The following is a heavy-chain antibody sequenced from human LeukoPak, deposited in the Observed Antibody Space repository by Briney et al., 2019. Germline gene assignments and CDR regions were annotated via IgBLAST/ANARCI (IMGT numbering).Heavy chain of an antibody. D-gene: IGHD6-13*01. CDR1: GGSISSGDYY. CDR2: IYYSGST. V-gene: IGHV4-61*08. Sequence: PSQTLSLTCTVSGGSISSGDYYWSWIRQPPGKGLEWIGYIYYSGSTNYNPSLKSRVTISVDTSKNQFSLKLSSVTAADTAVYYCARGPSIAAAGDYWGQGTLVTVSS. J-gene: IGHJ4*02. CDR3: ARGPSIAAAGDY.